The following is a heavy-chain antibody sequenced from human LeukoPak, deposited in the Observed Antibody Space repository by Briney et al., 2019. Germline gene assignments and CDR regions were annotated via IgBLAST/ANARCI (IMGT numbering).Heavy chain of an antibody. Sequence: PGGSLRLSCATSGFTFSSYAMSWVRQAPGKGLEWVSAISGSGGSTYYADSVKGRFTISRDNSKNTLYLQMNSLKTEDTAVYYCSTREGWGYSRNWGQGTLVTVSS. V-gene: IGHV3-23*01. CDR1: GFTFSSYA. CDR2: ISGSGGST. CDR3: STREGWGYSRN. J-gene: IGHJ4*02. D-gene: IGHD6-13*01.